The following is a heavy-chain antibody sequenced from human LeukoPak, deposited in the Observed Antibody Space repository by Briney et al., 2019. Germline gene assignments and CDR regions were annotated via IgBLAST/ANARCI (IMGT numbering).Heavy chain of an antibody. CDR2: ISYDGSNK. CDR1: GFTFSSYA. Sequence: PGRSLRLSCAASGFTFSSYAMPWVRQAPGKGLEWVAVISYDGSNKYYADSVKGRFTISRDNAKNSLYLQMNSLRAEDTAVYYCARVIAARGSRYYGMDVWGQGTTVTVSS. D-gene: IGHD6-6*01. CDR3: ARVIAARGSRYYGMDV. J-gene: IGHJ6*02. V-gene: IGHV3-30-3*01.